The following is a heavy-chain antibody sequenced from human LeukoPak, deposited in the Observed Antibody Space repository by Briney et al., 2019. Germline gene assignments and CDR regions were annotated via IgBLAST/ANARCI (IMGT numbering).Heavy chain of an antibody. V-gene: IGHV3-21*01. CDR1: GFTFSSYS. CDR2: ISSSSSYI. J-gene: IGHJ4*02. D-gene: IGHD1-26*01. Sequence: GGSLRLSCAASGFTFSSYSMNWVRQAPGKGLEWVSSISSSSSYIYYADSVKGRFTISRDNAKNSLYLQMNSLRAEDTAVYYCARGSYTSRHRIVGATTTPFDYWGQGTLVTVSS. CDR3: ARGSYTSRHRIVGATTTPFDY.